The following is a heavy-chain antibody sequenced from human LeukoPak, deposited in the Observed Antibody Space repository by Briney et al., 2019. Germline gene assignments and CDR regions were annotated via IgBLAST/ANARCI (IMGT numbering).Heavy chain of an antibody. J-gene: IGHJ4*02. CDR1: GFTFDDYA. CDR3: AKARTAVMTPPYYFDY. Sequence: GGSLRLSYAASGFTFDDYAMHWVRQAPGKGLEWVSGISWNSGSIGYADSVKGRFTISRDNAKNSLYLQMNSLRAEDTALYYCAKARTAVMTPPYYFDYWGQGTLVTVSS. CDR2: ISWNSGSI. V-gene: IGHV3-9*01. D-gene: IGHD2-21*02.